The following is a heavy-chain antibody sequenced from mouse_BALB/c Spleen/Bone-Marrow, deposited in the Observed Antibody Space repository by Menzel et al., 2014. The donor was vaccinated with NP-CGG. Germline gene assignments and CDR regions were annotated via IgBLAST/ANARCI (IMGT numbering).Heavy chain of an antibody. CDR1: GYTFSNYY. Sequence: QVTLNESGAELVKPGASVKLSCKASGYTFSNYYMYWVKQRPGQGLEWIGESNPSNGGSNFNEKFKSKATLTVDKSSSTAYMQLSSLTSEDSAVYYCTRSNYGYWYFDVWGAGTTVTVSS. CDR2: SNPSNGGS. CDR3: TRSNYGYWYFDV. V-gene: IGHV1S81*02. J-gene: IGHJ1*01. D-gene: IGHD1-1*01.